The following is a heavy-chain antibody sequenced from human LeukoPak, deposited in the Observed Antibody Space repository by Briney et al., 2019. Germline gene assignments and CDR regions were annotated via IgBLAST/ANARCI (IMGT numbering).Heavy chain of an antibody. CDR3: ARPYSCGWYGAFHI. V-gene: IGHV4-59*08. J-gene: IGHJ3*02. Sequence: SETLSLTCTVSGGSISSYYWSWIRQPAGKGLEWIGHIYYSGSTNYNPSLKRRVTMSVDTSKNPLSLKLGSVTAADTAVYYFARPYSCGWYGAFHIWRQATKVTVPS. D-gene: IGHD6-19*01. CDR1: GGSISSYY. CDR2: IYYSGST.